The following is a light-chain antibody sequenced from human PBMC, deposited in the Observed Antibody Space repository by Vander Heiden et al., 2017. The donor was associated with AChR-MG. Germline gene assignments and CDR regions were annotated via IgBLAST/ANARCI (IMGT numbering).Light chain of an antibody. CDR2: EAS. CDR3: QQENSYPLP. J-gene: IGKJ4*01. V-gene: IGKV1-5*03. Sequence: DIQMTQSPSTLSASVGDRVTIACRASQSINNWLVWYQQQPGKAPNLLIYEASSLESGVPSRFSGSGYGTEFTLTICSLQPDDFATYYCQQENSYPLPFGGGTKVDIK. CDR1: QSINNW.